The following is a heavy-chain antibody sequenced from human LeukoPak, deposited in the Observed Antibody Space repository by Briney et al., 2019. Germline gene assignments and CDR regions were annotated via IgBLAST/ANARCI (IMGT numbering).Heavy chain of an antibody. CDR3: ARARDRGYSSGWYEVYFDY. Sequence: GGSLRLSCAASGFTVSSNYMHWVRQAPGKGLEWVAVIWYDGSNKYYADSVKGRFTISRDNSKNTLYLQMNSLRAEDTAVYYCARARDRGYSSGWYEVYFDYWGQGTLVTVSS. J-gene: IGHJ4*02. CDR1: GFTVSSNY. V-gene: IGHV3-33*08. D-gene: IGHD6-19*01. CDR2: IWYDGSNK.